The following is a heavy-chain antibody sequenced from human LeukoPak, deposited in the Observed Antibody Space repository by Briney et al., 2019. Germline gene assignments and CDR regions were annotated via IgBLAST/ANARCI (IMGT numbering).Heavy chain of an antibody. Sequence: ASVKVSCKASGYIFSSYAINWVRQAPGQGLEWMGWINTDTGNPTYAQGFTGRFVFSLDTSVSTAYLRINSLKAEDTGVYYCATYRSADLGFDPWGQGTLVTVSS. J-gene: IGHJ5*02. D-gene: IGHD6-25*01. CDR2: INTDTGNP. CDR1: GYIFSSYA. CDR3: ATYRSADLGFDP. V-gene: IGHV7-4-1*02.